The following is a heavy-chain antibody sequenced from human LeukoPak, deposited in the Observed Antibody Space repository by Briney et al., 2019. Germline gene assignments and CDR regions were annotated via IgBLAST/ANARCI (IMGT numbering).Heavy chain of an antibody. D-gene: IGHD3-10*01. Sequence: SVKVSCKASGGTFSSYAISWVRQAPGQGLEWMGGIIPIFGTANYAQKFQGRVTITTDESTSTAYMELSSLRSEDTAVYYCARDHHGSGSTYFDYWGQGILVTVSS. CDR3: ARDHHGSGSTYFDY. CDR1: GGTFSSYA. J-gene: IGHJ4*02. V-gene: IGHV1-69*05. CDR2: IIPIFGTA.